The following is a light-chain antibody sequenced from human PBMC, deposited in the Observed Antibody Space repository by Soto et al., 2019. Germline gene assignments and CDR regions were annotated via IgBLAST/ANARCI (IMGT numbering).Light chain of an antibody. J-gene: IGKJ3*01. V-gene: IGKV3-11*01. CDR1: QSVSSS. Sequence: EIVLTQSPATLSLSPGERATLSCRASQSVSSSLAWYQQKPGQAPRLLIYDASNRATDIPARFSGSGSGTDFTLTISSLEPEDFAVYYCQQRSTWPPPITFGPGTKVDIK. CDR2: DAS. CDR3: QQRSTWPPPIT.